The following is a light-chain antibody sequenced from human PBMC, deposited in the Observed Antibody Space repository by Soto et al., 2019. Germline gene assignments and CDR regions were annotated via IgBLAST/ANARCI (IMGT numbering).Light chain of an antibody. V-gene: IGKV1-6*02. J-gene: IGKJ4*01. Sequence: AIQMAQSPSSLSASVGDRVTITCRASQGIGNDVGWYQQKPGKAPKLLLYVATTLQNGLPSRFSGTRSGTDFTLTISSLQSEDFATYYCLQDHNSPLTFGGGTKVEIK. CDR1: QGIGND. CDR2: VAT. CDR3: LQDHNSPLT.